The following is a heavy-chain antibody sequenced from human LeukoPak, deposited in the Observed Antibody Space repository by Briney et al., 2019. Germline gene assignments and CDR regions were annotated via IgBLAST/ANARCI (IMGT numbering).Heavy chain of an antibody. CDR3: EPDMVRGVDRYFDC. CDR1: GFNFSSYA. D-gene: IGHD3-10*01. Sequence: GGSLRLSCAASGFNFSSYAMSWVRQAPGKGLEWVSGISGSGGSTYYADSVKGRCTISRDNSKNTLYLQMNSLRAEDTAVYYCEPDMVRGVDRYFDCWGQGTLVTVSS. V-gene: IGHV3-23*01. CDR2: ISGSGGST. J-gene: IGHJ4*02.